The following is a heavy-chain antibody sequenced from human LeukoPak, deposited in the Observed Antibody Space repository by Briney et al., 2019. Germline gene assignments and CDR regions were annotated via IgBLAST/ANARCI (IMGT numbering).Heavy chain of an antibody. V-gene: IGHV4-4*07. Sequence: SETLSLTCTVSGGSISSYYWSWIRQPAGKGLEWIGRIYTSGSTNYNPSLKSRVTMSVDTSKNQFSLKLSSVTAADTAVYYCARGLPYYYDSSGYYGAYFDYWGQGTLVTVSS. CDR2: IYTSGST. CDR1: GGSISSYY. J-gene: IGHJ4*02. D-gene: IGHD3-22*01. CDR3: ARGLPYYYDSSGYYGAYFDY.